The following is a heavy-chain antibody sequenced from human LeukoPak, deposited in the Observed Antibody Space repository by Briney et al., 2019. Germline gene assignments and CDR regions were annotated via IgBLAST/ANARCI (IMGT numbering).Heavy chain of an antibody. D-gene: IGHD3-16*01. CDR2: LSFDGAHK. CDR1: GFTFRNYA. CDR3: VRARAGGLDY. Sequence: GGSLRLSCAASGFTFRNYAVHWVRQAPGRGLEWVAVLSFDGAHKYYAESVKGRFTISKDNSNNTLFLQMDSLRLEDTALYYCVRARAGGLDYWGQGALVTVSS. V-gene: IGHV3-30*04. J-gene: IGHJ4*02.